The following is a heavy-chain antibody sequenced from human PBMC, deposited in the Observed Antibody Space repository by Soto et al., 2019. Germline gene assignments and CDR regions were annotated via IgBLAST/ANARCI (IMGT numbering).Heavy chain of an antibody. Sequence: EVQLAESGGGLVQPGGSLRLSCEASGFTFNSYWMNWVRQAPGKGLEWVAIIKKDGSERYYVGSVKGRFTISRDNAKNSLFLQMNDLRAEDTAVYYCAGGSGWLIDYWGRGTLVTVSS. V-gene: IGHV3-7*03. CDR3: AGGSGWLIDY. D-gene: IGHD6-19*01. J-gene: IGHJ4*02. CDR1: GFTFNSYW. CDR2: IKKDGSER.